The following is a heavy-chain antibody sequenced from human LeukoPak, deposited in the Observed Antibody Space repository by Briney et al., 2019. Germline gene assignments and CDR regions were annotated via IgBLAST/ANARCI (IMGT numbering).Heavy chain of an antibody. Sequence: SVKVSCKASGYTFSSYAISWVRQAPGQGLEWMGGIIPIFGTANYAQKFQGRVTITTDESTSTAYMELSSLRSEDTAVYYCARERRYCSGGSCYPFYFDYWGQGTLVTVSS. J-gene: IGHJ4*02. V-gene: IGHV1-69*05. CDR2: IIPIFGTA. CDR1: GYTFSSYA. D-gene: IGHD2-15*01. CDR3: ARERRYCSGGSCYPFYFDY.